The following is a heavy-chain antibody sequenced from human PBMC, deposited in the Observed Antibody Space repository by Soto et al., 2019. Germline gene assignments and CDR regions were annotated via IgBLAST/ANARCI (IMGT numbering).Heavy chain of an antibody. CDR3: ARLGGYVSVGYYYLWDS. Sequence: QLQLQESGPGLVKPSETLSLTCRVSDGSMNSDSSYWGWIRQPPGKGLEWIGVINHSGSTYHNLSLKGRVTRSVDASRNQCSLKLTSMTAADTAVYYCARLGGYVSVGYYYLWDSWGQGTLVTVSS. J-gene: IGHJ4*02. V-gene: IGHV4-39*01. D-gene: IGHD3-22*01. CDR1: DGSMNSDSSY. CDR2: INHSGST.